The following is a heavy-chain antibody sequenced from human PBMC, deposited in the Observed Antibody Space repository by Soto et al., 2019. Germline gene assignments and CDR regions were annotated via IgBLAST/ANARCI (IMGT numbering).Heavy chain of an antibody. CDR3: AREGGSAYGMDV. J-gene: IGHJ6*02. Sequence: QVHLVQSGAEVAKPGASVKVSCKTSGYTFTAYYIHWVRQAPGQGLEWMGWINPSSGDSKYAQKFQDRVTMTSDTSISTAYLDLSNLRSDDTAVYYCAREGGSAYGMDVWGQGTTVTVSS. D-gene: IGHD1-26*01. CDR1: GYTFTAYY. V-gene: IGHV1-2*02. CDR2: INPSSGDS.